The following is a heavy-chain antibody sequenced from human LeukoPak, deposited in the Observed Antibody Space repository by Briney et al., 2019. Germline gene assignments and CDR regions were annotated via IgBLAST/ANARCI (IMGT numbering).Heavy chain of an antibody. D-gene: IGHD3-10*01. J-gene: IGHJ4*02. CDR2: IKSKTAGGTT. CDR3: TTGRLWFGELADY. CDR1: GFTFRNAR. V-gene: IGHV3-15*01. Sequence: PGGSLRLSCAASGFTFRNARMSCVLEAPRKGLDWIARIKSKTAGGTTDYAAPVKGRFTISRDDSKNTLYLQMNSLKTEDTAVYYCTTGRLWFGELADYWGQGTLVTVSS.